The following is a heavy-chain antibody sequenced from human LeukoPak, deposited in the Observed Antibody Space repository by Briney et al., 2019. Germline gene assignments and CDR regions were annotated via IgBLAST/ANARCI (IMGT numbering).Heavy chain of an antibody. Sequence: GGSLRLSCAASGFAFSSYSMNWVRQAPGKGLEWVSSISSSSSYIYYADSVKGRFTISRDNAKNSLYLQMNSLRAEDTAVYYCARAGSGWLIDYWGQGTLVTVSS. CDR2: ISSSSSYI. D-gene: IGHD6-19*01. J-gene: IGHJ4*02. CDR1: GFAFSSYS. CDR3: ARAGSGWLIDY. V-gene: IGHV3-21*01.